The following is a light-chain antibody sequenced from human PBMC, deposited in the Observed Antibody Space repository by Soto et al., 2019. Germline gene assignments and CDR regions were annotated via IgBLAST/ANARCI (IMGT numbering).Light chain of an antibody. CDR3: QQYWHWPRT. J-gene: IGKJ1*01. V-gene: IGKV3-15*01. CDR1: ESVSRN. Sequence: MTQSPSTLSASVGDRVTLSCRASESVSRNLAWYQQKPGQTPRLLIYGASTRATGVPARFSGSGSGTDFILAITSLQSEDFAVYYCQQYWHWPRTFGQGTRVEI. CDR2: GAS.